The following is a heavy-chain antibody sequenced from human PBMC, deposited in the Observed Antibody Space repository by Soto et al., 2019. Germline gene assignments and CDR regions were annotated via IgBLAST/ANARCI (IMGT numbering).Heavy chain of an antibody. V-gene: IGHV3-15*07. CDR1: GFTFSNAW. CDR2: IKSKTDGGTT. CDR3: TTVSEMATIPNAFDI. D-gene: IGHD5-12*01. J-gene: IGHJ3*02. Sequence: GGSLRLSCAASGFTFSNAWMNWVRQAPGKGLEWVGRIKSKTDGGTTDYAAPVKGRFTISRDDSKNTLYLQMNSLKTEDTAVYYCTTVSEMATIPNAFDIWGQGTMVTVSS.